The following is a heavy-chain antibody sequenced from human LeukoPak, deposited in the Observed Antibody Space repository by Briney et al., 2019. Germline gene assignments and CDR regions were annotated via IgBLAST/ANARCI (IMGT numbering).Heavy chain of an antibody. J-gene: IGHJ4*02. Sequence: PSGTLSLTCAVSGDSISSGYYWGWSRQPPGKGLEGIGGIYHTGSTYYNPSPKNRVTITLDTTNNQFSLKLSSVPAADTAVYYCASFFSMVRGVPFDYWGQGTLVTVSS. CDR2: IYHTGST. CDR3: ASFFSMVRGVPFDY. D-gene: IGHD3-10*01. V-gene: IGHV4-38-2*01. CDR1: GDSISSGYY.